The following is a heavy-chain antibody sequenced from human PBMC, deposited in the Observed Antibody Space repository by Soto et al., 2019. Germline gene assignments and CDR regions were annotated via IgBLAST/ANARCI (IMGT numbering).Heavy chain of an antibody. CDR1: GYTFRNYA. CDR2: ISYDGSNK. V-gene: IGHV3-30-3*01. Sequence: DLVESGGGVVQPGRSHRLSCVVSAASGYTFRNYAIHWVRQAPGKGLEWVAVISYDGSNKYYADSVRGRFTISRDNSKNTLYLQMNSLRAEDTAVYYCARVPFPFYYDSSGPQISVGCWGQGTLVTVSS. J-gene: IGHJ4*02. D-gene: IGHD3-22*01. CDR3: ARVPFPFYYDSSGPQISVGC.